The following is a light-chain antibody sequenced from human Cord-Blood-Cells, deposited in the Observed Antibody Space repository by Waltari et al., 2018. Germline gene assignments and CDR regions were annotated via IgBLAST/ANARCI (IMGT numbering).Light chain of an antibody. CDR3: SSYTSSSTLDVV. CDR2: DVS. Sequence: QSALTQPASVSGSPGQSITISCTGTSSDVGGYNYVSWYQQHPGKAPKLVIYDVSNRPAWVSNRFSGSKSGNPASLTISGLQAEDEADYCCSSYTSSSTLDVVFGGGTKLTVL. V-gene: IGLV2-14*01. J-gene: IGLJ2*01. CDR1: SSDVGGYNY.